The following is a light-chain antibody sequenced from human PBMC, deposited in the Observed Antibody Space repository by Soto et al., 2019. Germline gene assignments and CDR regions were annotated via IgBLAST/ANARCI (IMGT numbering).Light chain of an antibody. J-gene: IGLJ1*01. V-gene: IGLV2-23*02. CDR2: EVS. CDR3: GSCAGSSTFSYV. Sequence: QSVLTQPASVSGSPGQSITISCTGTSSDVGSYNLVSWYQQHPGKAPKLMIYEVSKRPSGVSNRFSGSKSGNTASLTISGLQVEDEPNYSCGSCAGSSTFSYVFGPGTKVTV. CDR1: SSDVGSYNL.